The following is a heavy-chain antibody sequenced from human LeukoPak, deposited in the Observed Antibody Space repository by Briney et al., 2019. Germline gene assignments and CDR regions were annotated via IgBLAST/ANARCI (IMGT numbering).Heavy chain of an antibody. D-gene: IGHD3-3*01. J-gene: IGHJ4*02. V-gene: IGHV3-15*01. CDR1: GFTFSNAW. CDR2: IKSKTDGGTT. CDR3: TTDKGLYAYYDFWDTPYY. Sequence: GGSLRFSCAASGFTFSNAWMSWVRQAPGKGLEWVGRIKSKTDGGTTDYAAPVKGRFTISRDDSKNTLYLQMNSLKTEDTAVYYCTTDKGLYAYYDFWDTPYYWGQGTLVTVSS.